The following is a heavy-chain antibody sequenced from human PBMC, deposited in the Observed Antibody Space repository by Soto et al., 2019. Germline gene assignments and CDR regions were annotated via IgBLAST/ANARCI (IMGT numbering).Heavy chain of an antibody. V-gene: IGHV1-69*01. CDR3: ARSQGSSTSLEIYYYYYYGIDV. Sequence: VQLVQSGAEVKKPGSSVKVSCKAAGGTFSSYAISWVRQAPGQGLEWMGGIITISGTANYAQKLQGRVTITADESTITAYMELSSLRSEDTAVYYCARSQGSSTSLEIYYYYYYGIDVWGQGTMVTVYS. J-gene: IGHJ6*02. D-gene: IGHD2-2*01. CDR1: GGTFSSYA. CDR2: IITISGTA.